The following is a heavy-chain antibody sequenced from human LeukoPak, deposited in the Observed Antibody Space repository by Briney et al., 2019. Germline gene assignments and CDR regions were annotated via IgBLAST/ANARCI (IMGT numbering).Heavy chain of an antibody. J-gene: IGHJ3*02. CDR2: ISGSGGST. CDR1: GFTFSSYA. V-gene: IGHV3-23*01. CDR3: ARNVEMATISPDAFDI. Sequence: GGSLRLSCAASGFTFSSYAMSWVRKAPGKGLEWVSAISGSGGSTYYADSVKGRFTISRDNSKNTLYLQMNSLRAEDTAVYYCARNVEMATISPDAFDIWGQGTMVTVSS. D-gene: IGHD5-24*01.